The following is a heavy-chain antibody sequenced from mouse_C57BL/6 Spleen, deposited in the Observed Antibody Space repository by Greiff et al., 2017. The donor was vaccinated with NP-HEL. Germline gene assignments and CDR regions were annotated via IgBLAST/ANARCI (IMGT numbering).Heavy chain of an antibody. CDR3: ARLMVTTSDYYAMDY. CDR2: INPSNGGT. Sequence: QVQLQQSGTELVKPGASVKLSCKASGYTFTSYWMHWVKQRPGQGLEWIGNINPSNGGTNYNEKFKSKATLTVDKSSSTAYMQLSSLTSEDSAVYYCARLMVTTSDYYAMDYWGQGTSVTVSS. J-gene: IGHJ4*01. D-gene: IGHD2-2*01. V-gene: IGHV1-53*01. CDR1: GYTFTSYW.